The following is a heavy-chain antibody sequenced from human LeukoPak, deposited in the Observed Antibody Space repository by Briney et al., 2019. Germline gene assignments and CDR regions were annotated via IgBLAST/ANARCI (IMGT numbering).Heavy chain of an antibody. CDR1: GFTFSSYG. D-gene: IGHD6-19*01. J-gene: IGHJ3*02. CDR2: ISYDGRNT. CDR3: ARDLGGWYKDGFDI. V-gene: IGHV3-30*03. Sequence: GTSLRLSCAASGFTFSSYGMHWVRQAPGEGPEWVAGISYDGRNTYYADSVKGRLTISRDNSESTLYLQMNSPRVEDTAVYYCARDLGGWYKDGFDIWGQGTMVTVSS.